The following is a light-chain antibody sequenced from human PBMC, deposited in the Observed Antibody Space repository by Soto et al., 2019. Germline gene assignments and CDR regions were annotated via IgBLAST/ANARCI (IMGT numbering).Light chain of an antibody. CDR2: AAS. CDR3: QQSYTTPRT. V-gene: IGKV1-12*01. Sequence: DIQMTQSPSSVSASVGDRVTITCLASRGISSWLAWYQQKPGKAPNLLIFAASSLQSGVPSRFSGSGSGTDFTLTIVSLQPEDFASYYCQQSYTTPRTFGQGTKVDIK. J-gene: IGKJ1*01. CDR1: RGISSW.